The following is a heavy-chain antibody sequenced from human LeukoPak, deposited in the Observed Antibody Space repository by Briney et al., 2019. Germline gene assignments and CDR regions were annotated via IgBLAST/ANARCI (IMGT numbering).Heavy chain of an antibody. D-gene: IGHD3-22*01. CDR3: ARDDYYDSSGYHNWFDP. CDR1: GGTFSSYA. Sequence: ASVKVSCKASGGTFSSYAISWVRQAPGQGLEWMGWINPNSGGTNYAQKFQGRVTMTRDTSISTAYMELSRLRSDDTAVYYCARDDYYDSSGYHNWFDPWGQGTLVTVSS. J-gene: IGHJ5*02. CDR2: INPNSGGT. V-gene: IGHV1-2*02.